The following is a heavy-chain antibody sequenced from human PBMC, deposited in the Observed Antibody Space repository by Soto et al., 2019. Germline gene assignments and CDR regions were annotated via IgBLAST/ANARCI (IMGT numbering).Heavy chain of an antibody. CDR3: AKDLEDGGPDITMIVVVKSPLGY. CDR1: GFTFSSYA. V-gene: IGHV3-23*01. Sequence: PGGSLRLSCAASGFTFSSYAMSWVRQAPGKGLEWVSAISGSGGSTYYADSVKGRFTISRDNSKNTLYLQMNSLRAEDTAVYYCAKDLEDGGPDITMIVVVKSPLGYWGQGTLVTVSS. J-gene: IGHJ4*02. D-gene: IGHD3-22*01. CDR2: ISGSGGST.